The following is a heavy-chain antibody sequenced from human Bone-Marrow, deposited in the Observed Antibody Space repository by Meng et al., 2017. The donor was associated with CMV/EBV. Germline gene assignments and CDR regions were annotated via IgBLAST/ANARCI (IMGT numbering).Heavy chain of an antibody. Sequence: GESQKISCAASGFTFSSYEMNWVRQAPGKGLEWVGRSRNKANNHVTEYAASVKGRFTISRDDSKNSLYLQMNSLRTEDTAGYFCVREVAAAYFDPWGQGTLVTVSS. V-gene: IGHV3-72*01. J-gene: IGHJ5*02. CDR1: GFTFSSYE. CDR3: VREVAAAYFDP. D-gene: IGHD2-15*01. CDR2: SRNKANNHVT.